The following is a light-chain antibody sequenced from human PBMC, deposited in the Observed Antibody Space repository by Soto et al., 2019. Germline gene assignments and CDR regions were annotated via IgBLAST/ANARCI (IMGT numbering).Light chain of an antibody. CDR1: SGHNNYA. CDR3: QTWGTGIQVV. CDR2: LNSDGSH. J-gene: IGLJ2*01. Sequence: QSVLTQSPSASASLGASVKLTCTLDSGHNNYAIAWHQQQTERGPRYLMKLNSDGSHTKGDGIPDRFSGSSSGAERYLTISNLHSEDEADYYCQTWGTGIQVVFGGGTQLTVL. V-gene: IGLV4-69*01.